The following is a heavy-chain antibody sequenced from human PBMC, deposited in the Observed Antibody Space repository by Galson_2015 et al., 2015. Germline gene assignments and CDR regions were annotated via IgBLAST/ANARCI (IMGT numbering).Heavy chain of an antibody. J-gene: IGHJ6*02. Sequence: SLRLSCAASGFTFGDYAMSWFRQAPGKGLEWVGFIRSKAYGGTTEYAASVKGRFTISRDDSKSIAYLQMNSLKTEDTAVYYCTRDKPRKLLLHQQYYYYGMDVWGQGTTVTVSS. CDR1: GFTFGDYA. CDR3: TRDKPRKLLLHQQYYYYGMDV. CDR2: IRSKAYGGTT. D-gene: IGHD2-15*01. V-gene: IGHV3-49*03.